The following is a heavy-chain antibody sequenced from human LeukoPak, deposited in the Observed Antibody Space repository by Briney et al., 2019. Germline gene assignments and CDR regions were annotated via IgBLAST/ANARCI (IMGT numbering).Heavy chain of an antibody. J-gene: IGHJ4*02. V-gene: IGHV3-30-3*01. Sequence: GGALRLSCVASGFTFNTYAIHWVRQAPGKGLEWVAVISYDGSITYYEDSVKGRFTISRDNSKNTLYLQMNSLRAEDMAVYYCAREEWYYFDYWGQGTLVTVSS. D-gene: IGHD3-3*01. CDR3: AREEWYYFDY. CDR1: GFTFNTYA. CDR2: ISYDGSIT.